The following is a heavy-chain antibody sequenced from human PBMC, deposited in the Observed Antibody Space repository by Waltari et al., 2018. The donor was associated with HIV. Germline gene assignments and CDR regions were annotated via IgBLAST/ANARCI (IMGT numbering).Heavy chain of an antibody. V-gene: IGHV5-51*01. CDR1: GYSFTSYW. Sequence: GSGYSFTSYWIGWVRQMPGKGLEWMGIIFPGDSETRYNPSFQGQITISTDKSISTAYLQWSSLKASDTAMYYCARASQWLEGVFDYWGQGTLVTVSS. D-gene: IGHD6-19*01. CDR3: ARASQWLEGVFDY. CDR2: IFPGDSET. J-gene: IGHJ4*02.